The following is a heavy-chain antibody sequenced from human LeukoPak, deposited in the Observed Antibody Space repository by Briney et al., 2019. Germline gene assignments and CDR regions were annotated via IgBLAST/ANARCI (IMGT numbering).Heavy chain of an antibody. CDR2: IYYSGST. J-gene: IGHJ5*02. V-gene: IGHV4-31*03. CDR3: ARYTVVVPAATNLNWFDP. CDR1: GGSISSGGYY. Sequence: SQTLSLTCTVSGGSISSGGYYWSWIRQHPGKGLEWIGHIYYSGSTYYNPSLKGRVTISVDTSKNQFSLKLSSVTAADTAVYYCARYTVVVPAATNLNWFDPWGQGTLITVSS. D-gene: IGHD2-2*01.